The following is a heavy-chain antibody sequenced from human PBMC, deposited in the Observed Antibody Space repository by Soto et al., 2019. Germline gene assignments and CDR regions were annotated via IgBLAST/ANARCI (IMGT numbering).Heavy chain of an antibody. V-gene: IGHV4-31*03. J-gene: IGHJ3*02. CDR3: ARFEAARPHAFDI. D-gene: IGHD6-6*01. CDR2: IYYSGST. CDR1: GGSISSGGYY. Sequence: QVQLQESGPGLVKPSQTLSLTCTVSGGSISSGGYYWSWIRQHPGKGLEWIGYIYYSGSTYYNPSLKSRVTISVDTSKNHFSLKLSSVTAADTAVYYCARFEAARPHAFDIWGQGTMVTVSS.